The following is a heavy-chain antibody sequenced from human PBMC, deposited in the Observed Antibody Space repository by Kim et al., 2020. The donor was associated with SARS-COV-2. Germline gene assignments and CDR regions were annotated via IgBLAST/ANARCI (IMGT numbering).Heavy chain of an antibody. V-gene: IGHV3-23*01. J-gene: IGHJ4*02. CDR1: GFTFSSYA. Sequence: GGSLRLSCAASGFTFSSYAMSWVRQAPGKGLEWVSAISGSGGSTYYADSVKGRFTISRDNSKNTLYLQMNSLRAEDTAVYYCAKRYCSGGSCYSKYFDYWGQGTLVTVSS. D-gene: IGHD2-15*01. CDR2: ISGSGGST. CDR3: AKRYCSGGSCYSKYFDY.